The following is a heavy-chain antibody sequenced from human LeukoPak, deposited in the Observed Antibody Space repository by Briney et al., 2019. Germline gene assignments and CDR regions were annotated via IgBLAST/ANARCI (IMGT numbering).Heavy chain of an antibody. J-gene: IGHJ4*02. CDR2: IKSKANGETR. V-gene: IGHV3-15*05. CDR3: ASGGIYYGAAFDF. CDR1: GFTLSNAW. Sequence: PGGSLRLSCAASGFTLSNAWMNWVRQAPSKGLEWVGLIKSKANGETRDYAAPVKGRFTISRDNAKNSLYLQMNSLRAEDTALYYCASGGIYYGAAFDFWGQGTLVTVSS. D-gene: IGHD1-26*01.